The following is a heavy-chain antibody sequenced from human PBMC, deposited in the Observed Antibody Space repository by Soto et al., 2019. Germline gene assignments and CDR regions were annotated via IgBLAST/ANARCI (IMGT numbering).Heavy chain of an antibody. CDR1: GGSISSGGYY. CDR3: ARVKHYYYDSSGYYGYYFDY. V-gene: IGHV4-31*03. J-gene: IGHJ4*02. CDR2: IYYSGST. D-gene: IGHD3-22*01. Sequence: TLSLTCTVSGGSISSGGYYWSWIRQHPGKGLEWIGYIYYSGSTYYNPSLKSRVTISVDTSKNQFSLKLSSVTAADTAVYYCARVKHYYYDSSGYYGYYFDYWGQGTLVTVSS.